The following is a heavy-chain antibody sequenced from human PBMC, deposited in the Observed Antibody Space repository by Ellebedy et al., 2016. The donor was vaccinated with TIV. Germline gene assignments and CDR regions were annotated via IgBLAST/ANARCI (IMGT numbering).Heavy chain of an antibody. CDR2: IYHSGST. V-gene: IGHV4-30-2*01. Sequence: MPSETLSLTCAVSGGSISSSGYSWRWLRQPPGEGLEWIGYIYHSGSTYYHPSLKRRVTLSVDRSKNQFSLKLSSVTAADTAVYYCARTGFTTGWPLDSWGQGTLVTVSS. J-gene: IGHJ4*02. CDR3: ARTGFTTGWPLDS. D-gene: IGHD6-19*01. CDR1: GGSISSSGYS.